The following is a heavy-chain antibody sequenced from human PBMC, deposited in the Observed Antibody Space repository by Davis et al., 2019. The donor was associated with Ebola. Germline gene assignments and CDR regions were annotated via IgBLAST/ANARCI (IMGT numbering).Heavy chain of an antibody. CDR2: IYYSGST. Sequence: PSETLSLTCTVSGGSISSYYWSWIRQPPGKGLEWIGYIYYSGSTNYNPSLKSRVTISVDTSKNQFSLKLSSVTAADTAVYYCARIRPTRELGDYWGQGTLVTVSS. J-gene: IGHJ4*02. CDR1: GGSISSYY. V-gene: IGHV4-59*01. CDR3: ARIRPTRELGDY. D-gene: IGHD1-26*01.